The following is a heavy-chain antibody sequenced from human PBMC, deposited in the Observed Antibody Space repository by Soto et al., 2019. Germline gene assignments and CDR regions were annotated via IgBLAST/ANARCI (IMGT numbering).Heavy chain of an antibody. CDR2: FDPEDGET. J-gene: IGHJ5*02. CDR1: GYTLTELS. D-gene: IGHD3-10*01. Sequence: ASVKVSCKVSGYTLTELSMHWVRQAPGKGLEWMGGFDPEDGETIYAQKFQGRVTMTEETSTDTAYMELSSLRSEDTAVYYCATSGGITMVRGVILRHNWFDPWGQGTLVTVSS. V-gene: IGHV1-24*01. CDR3: ATSGGITMVRGVILRHNWFDP.